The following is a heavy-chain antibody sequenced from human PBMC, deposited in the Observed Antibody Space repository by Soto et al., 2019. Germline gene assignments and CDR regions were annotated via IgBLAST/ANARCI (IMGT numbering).Heavy chain of an antibody. CDR2: IYYSGST. CDR1: GGSFSSGGYY. J-gene: IGHJ4*02. Sequence: QVQLQESGPGLVKPSQSLSLTYTDSGGSFSSGGYYWSCIRQHPGKGLEWIGYIYYSGSTSSNPSLKSRVSISVDTSKNQFSLKLSSVSAADTAVYYCVRGVAHWGQGTLVTVSS. CDR3: VRGVAH. D-gene: IGHD2-15*01. V-gene: IGHV4-31*03.